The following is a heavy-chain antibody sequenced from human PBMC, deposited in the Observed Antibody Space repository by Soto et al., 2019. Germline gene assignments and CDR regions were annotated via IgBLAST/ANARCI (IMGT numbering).Heavy chain of an antibody. D-gene: IGHD3-10*01. Sequence: PGGSLRLSCAASDFDFSSYGIHCVRQAPGKGLEWVAASSYDGRETFYADSAKGRFTVSKEMSKNTAFLQMNALRHEDTAVYFCARDSGWPILNFDNWGQGTPVTVSS. CDR3: ARDSGWPILNFDN. CDR2: SSYDGRET. V-gene: IGHV3-30*03. CDR1: DFDFSSYG. J-gene: IGHJ4*02.